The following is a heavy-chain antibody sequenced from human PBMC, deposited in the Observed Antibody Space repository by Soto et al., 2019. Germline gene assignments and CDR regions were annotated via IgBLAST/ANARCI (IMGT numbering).Heavy chain of an antibody. CDR2: IYYIGST. V-gene: IGHV4-39*01. CDR3: AGRNSLASVSLNFRELSNYKWIDP. CDR1: GDSITNSNYY. Sequence: PSDTLSLTCTVSGDSITNSNYYWGWFLHPPGKGLEWIASIYYIGSTYYNPSLKSRVTISVDTSNNQFSLNLNSVTASDTAVYYCAGRNSLASVSLNFRELSNYKWIDPWGPGTLVTVSS. J-gene: IGHJ5*02. D-gene: IGHD3-16*02.